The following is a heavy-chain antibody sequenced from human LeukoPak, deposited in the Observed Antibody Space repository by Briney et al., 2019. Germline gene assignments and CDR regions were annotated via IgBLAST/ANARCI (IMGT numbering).Heavy chain of an antibody. CDR3: ARDRYCSGGSCYVDY. J-gene: IGHJ4*02. Sequence: SETLSLTCTVSGGCISSYYWSSIRQPARKGLEWIGRIYTSGSNNYNPSLNSRVTMSVDTSKNQFSLKLSSVTAADTAVYYCARDRYCSGGSCYVDYWGQGTLVTVSS. D-gene: IGHD2-15*01. CDR2: IYTSGSN. V-gene: IGHV4-4*07. CDR1: GGCISSYY.